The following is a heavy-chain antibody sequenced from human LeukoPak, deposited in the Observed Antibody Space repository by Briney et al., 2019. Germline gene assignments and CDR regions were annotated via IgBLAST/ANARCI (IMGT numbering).Heavy chain of an antibody. CDR2: INPRGGST. V-gene: IGHV1-46*01. CDR3: ARDYVWGSYRYWAFDI. D-gene: IGHD3-16*02. CDR1: GYTFTSYY. Sequence: ASVKVSCKASGYTFTSYYMHWVRQAPGQGLEWMGIINPRGGSTSYAQKFQGRVTMTRDMSTSTVYMELSSLRSEDTAVYYCARDYVWGSYRYWAFDIWGQGTMVTVSS. J-gene: IGHJ3*02.